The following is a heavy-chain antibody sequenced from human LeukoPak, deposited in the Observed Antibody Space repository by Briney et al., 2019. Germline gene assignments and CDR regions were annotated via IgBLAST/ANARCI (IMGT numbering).Heavy chain of an antibody. V-gene: IGHV4-34*01. Sequence: SETLSLTCAVYGGSFSGYYWSWIRQPPGKGLEGIGEINHSGSTNYNPSLKSRVTISVDTSKNQFSLKLSSVTAAETAVYFCARGVNNWNIDVFDIWGEGTMFTVSS. CDR1: GGSFSGYY. CDR2: INHSGST. CDR3: ARGVNNWNIDVFDI. D-gene: IGHD1/OR15-1a*01. J-gene: IGHJ3*02.